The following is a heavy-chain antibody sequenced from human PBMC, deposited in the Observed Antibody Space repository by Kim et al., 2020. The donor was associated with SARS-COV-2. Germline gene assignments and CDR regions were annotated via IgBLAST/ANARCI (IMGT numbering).Heavy chain of an antibody. D-gene: IGHD3-10*01. CDR3: ARGPITSITMVLMDV. Sequence: DSVKGRFTISRDNAKNTLYLQMNSLRAEDTAVYYCARGPITSITMVLMDVWGQGTTVTVSS. V-gene: IGHV3-74*01. J-gene: IGHJ6*02.